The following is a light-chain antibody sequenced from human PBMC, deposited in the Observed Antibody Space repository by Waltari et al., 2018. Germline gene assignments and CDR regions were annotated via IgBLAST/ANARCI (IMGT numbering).Light chain of an antibody. CDR2: WAS. CDR3: QQYYTSYT. Sequence: DIVMTQSPDSLTVSLGERATINCKSSQSLFYSSNNKNYLAWYQQKPGQPPRLLIYWASTRESGVPDLFIGSGSGTDFTLTISSLQAEDVAVYYCQQYYTSYTFAQGTKLELK. CDR1: QSLFYSSNNKNY. J-gene: IGKJ2*01. V-gene: IGKV4-1*01.